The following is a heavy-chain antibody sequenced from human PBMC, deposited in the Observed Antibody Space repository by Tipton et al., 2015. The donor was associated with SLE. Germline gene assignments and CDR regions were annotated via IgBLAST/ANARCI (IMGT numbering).Heavy chain of an antibody. CDR2: IFYSGST. V-gene: IGHV4-39*07. CDR1: GDSISSSSHD. D-gene: IGHD7-27*01. J-gene: IGHJ2*01. Sequence: TLSLTCTVSGDSISSSSHDWAWIRQPPGKGLEWIGNIFYSGSTYYTPSLESRLTISVDTSKSQFSLRLSSVTAADTAVYFCARLRMGNWYFDLWGRGTLVTVSS. CDR3: ARLRMGNWYFDL.